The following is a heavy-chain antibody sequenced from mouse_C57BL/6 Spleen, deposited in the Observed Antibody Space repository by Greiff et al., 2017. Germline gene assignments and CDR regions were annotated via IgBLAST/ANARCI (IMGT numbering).Heavy chain of an antibody. D-gene: IGHD1-1*01. CDR1: GYTFTSYW. CDR3: ARLGSSYDY. CDR2: IDPSDSYT. V-gene: IGHV1-69*01. Sequence: VQLKQPGAELVMPGASVKLSCKASGYTFTSYWMHWVKQRPGQGLEWIGEIDPSDSYTNYNQKFKGKSTLTVDKSSSTAYMQLSSLTSEDSAVYYCARLGSSYDYWGQGTTLTVSS. J-gene: IGHJ2*01.